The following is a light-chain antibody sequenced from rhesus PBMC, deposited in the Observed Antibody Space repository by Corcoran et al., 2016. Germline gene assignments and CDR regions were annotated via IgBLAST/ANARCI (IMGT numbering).Light chain of an antibody. J-gene: IGKJ1*01. CDR1: QGISSW. CDR2: GAS. CDR3: QQHNSYPLT. V-gene: IGKV1-33*02. Sequence: DIQMTQSPSSLSASVGDRVTITCQASQGISSWVAWYQQKPGKAPKLLIYGASSWQSGVPSRFSGSGAGKDFPLPISSLQPEDFATYYCQQHNSYPLTFGQGTKVEIK.